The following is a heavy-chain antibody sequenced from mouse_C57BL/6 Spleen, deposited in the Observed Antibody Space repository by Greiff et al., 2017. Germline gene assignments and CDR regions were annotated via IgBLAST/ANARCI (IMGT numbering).Heavy chain of an antibody. D-gene: IGHD3-2*02. CDR1: GYTFTDYY. CDR3: ARSLDSSGFDY. CDR2: IYPGSGNT. V-gene: IGHV1-84*01. J-gene: IGHJ2*01. Sequence: VQLQQSGPELVKPGASVKISCKASGYTFTDYYINWVKQRPGQGLAWIGWIYPGSGNTKYNEKFKGKATLTVDTSSSTAYMQLSSLTSEDSAVYFCARSLDSSGFDYWGQGTTLTVSS.